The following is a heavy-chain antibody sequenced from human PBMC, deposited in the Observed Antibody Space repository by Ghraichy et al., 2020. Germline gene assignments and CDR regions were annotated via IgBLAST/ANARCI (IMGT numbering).Heavy chain of an antibody. V-gene: IGHV3-7*01. J-gene: IGHJ4*02. CDR2: IEKDGSAE. D-gene: IGHD6-13*01. CDR1: GFIFNKYW. CDR3: ARKVSAPAGVPGH. Sequence: GESLNISCAASGFIFNKYWMGWVRQAPGRGLECVATIEKDGSAEYYADSVKGRFSLSRDNAKNSVYLYMESLRAEDTGVYDCARKVSAPAGVPGHWGQGTLVTVSS.